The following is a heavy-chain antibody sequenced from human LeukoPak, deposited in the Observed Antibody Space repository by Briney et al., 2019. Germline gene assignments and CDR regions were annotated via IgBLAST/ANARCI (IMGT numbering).Heavy chain of an antibody. CDR2: LSSGGINK. Sequence: GGSLRLSCAVSGFTFSNYGVHWVRQAPGKGLEWVALLSSGGINKHYADSVKGRFIISRDNSMNTLYLQMNSLRVEDTAVYYCARDHAGSGKAFDNWGQGTLVTVSS. D-gene: IGHD2-15*01. CDR1: GFTFSNYG. CDR3: ARDHAGSGKAFDN. V-gene: IGHV3-30*03. J-gene: IGHJ4*02.